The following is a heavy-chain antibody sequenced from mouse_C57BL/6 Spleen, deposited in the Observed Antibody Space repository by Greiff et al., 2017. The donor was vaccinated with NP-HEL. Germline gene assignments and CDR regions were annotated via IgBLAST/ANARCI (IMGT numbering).Heavy chain of an antibody. CDR1: GFTFSDYY. Sequence: EVQLVESEGGLVQPGSSMKLSCTASGFTFSDYYMAWVRQVPEKGLEWVANINYDGSSTYYLDSLKSRFIISRDNAKNILYLQMSSLKSEDTATYYCARDYYYGSSYGDAMDYWGQGTSVTVSS. D-gene: IGHD1-1*01. V-gene: IGHV5-16*01. CDR3: ARDYYYGSSYGDAMDY. J-gene: IGHJ4*01. CDR2: INYDGSST.